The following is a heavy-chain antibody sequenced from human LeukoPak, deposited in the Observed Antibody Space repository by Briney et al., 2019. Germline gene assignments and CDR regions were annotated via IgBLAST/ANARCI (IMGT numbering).Heavy chain of an antibody. CDR2: ISGSGGST. V-gene: IGHV3-23*01. CDR1: GFTISRNW. Sequence: GGSLRLSCAASGFTISRNWMSWVRQAPGKGLEWVSAISGSGGSTYYADSVKGRFTISRDNSKNTLYLQMNSLRAEDTAVYYCAKASPAARRIKPVDYWGQGTLVTVSS. D-gene: IGHD6-6*01. CDR3: AKASPAARRIKPVDY. J-gene: IGHJ4*02.